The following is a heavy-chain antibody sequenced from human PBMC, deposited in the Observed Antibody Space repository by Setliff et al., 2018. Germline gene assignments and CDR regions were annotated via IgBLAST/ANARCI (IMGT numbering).Heavy chain of an antibody. J-gene: IGHJ4*02. CDR2: IYNNGNA. CDR3: ARESGWRDFDY. Sequence: SETLSLTCTVSGDSVGSYYWSWIRQSAGKGLEWIGRIYNNGNAHYNPSLKSRVTMSLDTSKNLFSLELRSVTAADTAVYYCARESGWRDFDYWGQGTLVTVSS. CDR1: GDSVGSYY. D-gene: IGHD6-19*01. V-gene: IGHV4-4*07.